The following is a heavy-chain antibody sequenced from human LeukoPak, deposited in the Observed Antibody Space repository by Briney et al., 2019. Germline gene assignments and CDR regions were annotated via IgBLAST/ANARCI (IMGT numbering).Heavy chain of an antibody. CDR2: IIPIFGTA. J-gene: IGHJ6*03. V-gene: IGHV1-69*13. CDR3: ARSVLMVYDYYYYYMDV. Sequence: AASVKVSCKASGGTFSSYAISWVRQAPGQGLEWMGGIIPIFGTANYAQKFQGRVTITADESTSTAYMELSSLRSEDTAVYYCARSVLMVYDYYYYYMDVWGKGTTVTVSS. CDR1: GGTFSSYA. D-gene: IGHD2-8*01.